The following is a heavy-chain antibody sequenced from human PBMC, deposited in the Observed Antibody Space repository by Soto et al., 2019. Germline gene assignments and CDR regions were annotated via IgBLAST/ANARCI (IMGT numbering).Heavy chain of an antibody. D-gene: IGHD2-8*01. Sequence: GGSLRLSCAASGFTFSSYAMSWVRQAPGKGLEWVSAISGSGGSTYYADSVKGRFTISRDNSKNTLYLQMNSLRAEDSAVYYCEKVRRGGVSPPHYFDYWGQGTLVTVSS. CDR3: EKVRRGGVSPPHYFDY. CDR1: GFTFSSYA. V-gene: IGHV3-23*01. J-gene: IGHJ4*02. CDR2: ISGSGGST.